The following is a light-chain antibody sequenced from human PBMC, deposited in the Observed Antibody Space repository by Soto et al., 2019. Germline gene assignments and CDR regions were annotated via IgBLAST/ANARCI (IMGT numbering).Light chain of an antibody. J-gene: IGKJ4*01. CDR1: QSVSSSY. CDR2: AAS. Sequence: EIVLTQSACTLSWSPGERATLSWGASQSVSSSYLTWYQQKTGQAPRVLIYAASTRATGIPDRFSGSGYGTDFTLTISRLETEDFAVYYCQQYGSSPGTFGGGTKVDIK. V-gene: IGKV3-20*01. CDR3: QQYGSSPGT.